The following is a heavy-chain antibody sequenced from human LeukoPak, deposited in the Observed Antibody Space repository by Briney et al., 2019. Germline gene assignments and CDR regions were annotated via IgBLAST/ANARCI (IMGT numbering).Heavy chain of an antibody. Sequence: AGGSLRLSCAASGFTFSSYAMSWVRQAPGKGLEWVSAISGSGGSTYYADSVKGRFTISRDNSKNTLYLQMNSLRAEDTAVYYCAKDVLYYYDSSGDYHWGQGTLVTVSS. CDR1: GFTFSSYA. J-gene: IGHJ5*02. V-gene: IGHV3-23*01. CDR3: AKDVLYYYDSSGDYH. CDR2: ISGSGGST. D-gene: IGHD3-22*01.